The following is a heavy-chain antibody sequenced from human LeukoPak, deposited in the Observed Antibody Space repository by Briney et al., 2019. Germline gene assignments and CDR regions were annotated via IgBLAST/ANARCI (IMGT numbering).Heavy chain of an antibody. V-gene: IGHV1-69*06. CDR2: IIPIFGTA. CDR1: GGTFSSYA. Sequence: SVKVSCKASGGTFSSYAISWVRQAPGQGLEWMGGIIPIFGTANYAQKFQGRVTITADKSTSTAYMELSSLRSEDTAVYYCARGYYGSGSYYGDFDYWGQGTLVTVSS. CDR3: ARGYYGSGSYYGDFDY. D-gene: IGHD3-10*01. J-gene: IGHJ4*02.